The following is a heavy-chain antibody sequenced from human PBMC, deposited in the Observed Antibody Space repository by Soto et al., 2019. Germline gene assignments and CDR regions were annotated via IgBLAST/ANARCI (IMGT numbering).Heavy chain of an antibody. CDR2: IYSGGST. V-gene: IGHV3-53*04. D-gene: IGHD2-15*01. CDR1: GFTVSSNY. CDR3: ARSNDYCSGGSCYRS. Sequence: GGSLRLSCAASGFTVSSNYMSWVRQAPGKGLEWVSVIYSGGSTYYADSVKGRFTISRHNSKNTLYLQMNSLRAEDTAVYYCARSNDYCSGGSCYRSWGQGTLVTVSS. J-gene: IGHJ5*02.